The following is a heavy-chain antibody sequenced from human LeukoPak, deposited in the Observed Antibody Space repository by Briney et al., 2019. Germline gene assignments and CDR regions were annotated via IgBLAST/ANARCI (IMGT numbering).Heavy chain of an antibody. Sequence: GRSLRLSCAASGFTFSSYALHWVRQAPGKGLEWVAVISYAGSNKYYADSVKGRFTISRDNSKNTLYLQMNSLRAEDTAVYYCARDKEEMVRAPYAFGIWGQGTMVTVSS. CDR3: ARDKEEMVRAPYAFGI. J-gene: IGHJ3*02. D-gene: IGHD3-10*01. CDR1: GFTFSSYA. V-gene: IGHV3-30-3*01. CDR2: ISYAGSNK.